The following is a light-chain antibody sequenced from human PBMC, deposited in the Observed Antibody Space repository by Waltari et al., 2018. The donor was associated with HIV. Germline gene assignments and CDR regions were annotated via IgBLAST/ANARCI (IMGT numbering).Light chain of an antibody. CDR3: QSYDTSRHVI. J-gene: IGLJ2*01. CDR2: EDT. Sequence: NFMLTQSHSVSESPGKTVTISCHSTSRSIATHYVQCYQQRPGSFPTTVIYEDTKRPSGVPDRFSGSIDISSNSASLTISALKTEDAADYYCQSYDTSRHVIFGGGTKLTVL. V-gene: IGLV6-57*01. CDR1: SRSIATHY.